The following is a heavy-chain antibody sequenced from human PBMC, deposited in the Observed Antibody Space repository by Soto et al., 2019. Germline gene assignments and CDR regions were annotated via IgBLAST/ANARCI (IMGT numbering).Heavy chain of an antibody. CDR1: GFTFSSYG. V-gene: IGHV3-33*01. J-gene: IGHJ6*02. CDR2: IWYDGSNK. CDR3: ARELVGHHYYYYGMDV. D-gene: IGHD1-26*01. Sequence: QVQLVESGGGVVQPGRSLRLSCAASGFTFSSYGMHWVRQAPGKGLEWVAVIWYDGSNKYYADSVKGRFTISRDNSKNTLYLQMNSLRAEDTAVYYCARELVGHHYYYYGMDVWGQGTTVTVSS.